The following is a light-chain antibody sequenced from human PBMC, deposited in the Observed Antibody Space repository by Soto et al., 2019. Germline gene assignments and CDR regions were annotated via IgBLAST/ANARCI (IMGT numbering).Light chain of an antibody. CDR1: SSDVGSYDR. J-gene: IGLJ3*02. V-gene: IGLV2-23*02. CDR2: EVN. CDR3: SSSLGGPPGV. Sequence: QSALTQPASVSGSPGQWITISCTGSSSDVGSYDRVSWYQQYPGKAPTLMIYEVNKRPSGISNRFSGSKSCNTASLTISGLQAEDGAYYSCSSSLGGPPGVFGGGTKVTVL.